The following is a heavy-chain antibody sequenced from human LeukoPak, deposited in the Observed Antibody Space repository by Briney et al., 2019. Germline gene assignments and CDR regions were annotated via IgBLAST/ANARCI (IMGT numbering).Heavy chain of an antibody. CDR1: GGSISSYY. J-gene: IGHJ4*02. CDR2: IYYSGST. D-gene: IGHD1-26*01. Sequence: SETLPLTCTVSGGSISSYYWSWIRQPPGKGLEWIGYIYYSGSTNYNPSLKSRVTISVDTSKNQFSLKLSSVTAADTAVYYCCSGGYRWYFDYWGQGTLVTVSS. CDR3: CSGGYRWYFDY. V-gene: IGHV4-59*12.